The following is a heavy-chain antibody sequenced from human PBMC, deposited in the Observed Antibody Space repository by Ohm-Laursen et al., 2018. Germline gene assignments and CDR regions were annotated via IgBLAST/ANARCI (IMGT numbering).Heavy chain of an antibody. D-gene: IGHD5-18*01. J-gene: IGHJ4*02. Sequence: SLRLSCTASGFTFSIYAMNWVRQAPGKGLEWVAVIWYDGSNKYYADSVKGRFTISRDNSKNTLYLQMDSLRAEDTALYYCAKTTYSYAMRGEFDYWGQGTLVTVSS. CDR3: AKTTYSYAMRGEFDY. CDR2: IWYDGSNK. CDR1: GFTFSIYA. V-gene: IGHV3-33*03.